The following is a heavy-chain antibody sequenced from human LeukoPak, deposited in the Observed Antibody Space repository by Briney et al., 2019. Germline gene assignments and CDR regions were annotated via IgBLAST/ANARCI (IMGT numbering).Heavy chain of an antibody. CDR2: VNTDGSST. CDR3: ASGGYGGPPV. Sequence: GGSLRLSCAASGSTFSSYWMHWVRQAPGKGLVWVARVNTDGSSTSYADSVKGRFTISRDNAKNSLYLQMNSLRAEDTAVYYCASGGYGGPPVWGQGTLVTVSS. J-gene: IGHJ4*02. CDR1: GSTFSSYW. V-gene: IGHV3-74*01. D-gene: IGHD4-23*01.